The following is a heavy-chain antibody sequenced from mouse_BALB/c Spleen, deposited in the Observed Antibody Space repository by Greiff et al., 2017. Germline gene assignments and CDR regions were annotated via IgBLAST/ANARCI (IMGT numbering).Heavy chain of an antibody. CDR3: ARDGNYSNYYFDY. Sequence: EVMLVESGGGLVQPGGSLKLSCAASGFTFSSYGMSWVRQTPDKRLELVATINSNGGSTYYPDSVKGRFTISRDNAKNTLYLQMSSLKSEDTAMYYCARDGNYSNYYFDYWGQGTTLTVSS. CDR1: GFTFSSYG. D-gene: IGHD2-5*01. CDR2: INSNGGST. V-gene: IGHV5-6-3*01. J-gene: IGHJ2*01.